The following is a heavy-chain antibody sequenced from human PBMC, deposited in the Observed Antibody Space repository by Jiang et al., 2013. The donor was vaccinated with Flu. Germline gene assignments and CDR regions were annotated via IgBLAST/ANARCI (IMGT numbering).Heavy chain of an antibody. V-gene: IGHV4-39*07. CDR3: ARDPELRSL. Sequence: GLVKPSETLSLTCTVSGGSISSSSYYWGWVRQPPGKGLQWIGSFSYSGSTNYNPSLKSRVTISVDTSKNQFSLKLSSVTAADTAVYYCARDPELRSLWGQGTMVTVSS. D-gene: IGHD1-7*01. CDR1: GGSISSSSYY. CDR2: FSYSGST. J-gene: IGHJ3*01.